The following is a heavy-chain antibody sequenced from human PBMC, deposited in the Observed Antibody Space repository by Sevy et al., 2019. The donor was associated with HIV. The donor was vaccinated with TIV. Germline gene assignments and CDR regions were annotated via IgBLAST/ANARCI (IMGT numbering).Heavy chain of an antibody. CDR2: INHSGST. D-gene: IGHD2-2*01. CDR3: ARSKDCSSTSCYKPFDY. J-gene: IGHJ4*02. Sequence: SETLSLTCAVYGGSFSGYYWSWIRQPPGKGLEWIGEINHSGSTNYNPSLKSRVTISVVTSKNQFSLKLSSVTAADTAVYYCARSKDCSSTSCYKPFDYWGQGTLVTVSS. V-gene: IGHV4-34*01. CDR1: GGSFSGYY.